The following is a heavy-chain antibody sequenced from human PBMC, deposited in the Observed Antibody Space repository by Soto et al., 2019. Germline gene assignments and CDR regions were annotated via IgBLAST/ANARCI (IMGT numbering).Heavy chain of an antibody. CDR1: GFTFSSYG. Sequence: QVQLVESGGGVVQPGRSLRLSCAASGFTFSSYGMHWVRQAPGKGLEWVAVISYDGSNKYYADSVKGRFTISRDNSKNALYLQMNSLSAEDTAVYYCAKDRSLVRGPMPYWGQGTLVTVSS. V-gene: IGHV3-30*18. CDR2: ISYDGSNK. D-gene: IGHD3-10*01. J-gene: IGHJ4*02. CDR3: AKDRSLVRGPMPY.